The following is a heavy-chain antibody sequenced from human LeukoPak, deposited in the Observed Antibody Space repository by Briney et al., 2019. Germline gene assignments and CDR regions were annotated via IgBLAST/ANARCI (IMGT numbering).Heavy chain of an antibody. D-gene: IGHD5-18*01. J-gene: IGHJ5*02. CDR1: GYTFTSYG. CDR2: ISAYNGNT. Sequence: ASVKVSCKASGYTFTSYGISWVRQVPGQGLEWMGWISAYNGNTNYAQKLQGRVTMTTDTSTSTAYMELRSLRSDDTAVYYCARGGYSYGFSPNHNWFDPWGQGTLVTVSS. V-gene: IGHV1-18*01. CDR3: ARGGYSYGFSPNHNWFDP.